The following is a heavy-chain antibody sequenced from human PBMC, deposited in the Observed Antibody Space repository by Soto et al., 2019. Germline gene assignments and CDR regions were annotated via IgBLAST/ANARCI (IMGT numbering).Heavy chain of an antibody. CDR3: ARHGHVDTAMVNRYYYGRDV. D-gene: IGHD5-18*01. J-gene: IGHJ6*02. CDR1: GYSFTSYW. CDR2: IYPGDSDT. V-gene: IGHV5-51*01. Sequence: GESLKISCKGSGYSFTSYWIGWVRQMPGKGLEWMGIIYPGDSDTRYSPSFQGQVTISADKSISTAYLQWSSLKASDTAMYYCARHGHVDTAMVNRYYYGRDVWGQGTTVTVSS.